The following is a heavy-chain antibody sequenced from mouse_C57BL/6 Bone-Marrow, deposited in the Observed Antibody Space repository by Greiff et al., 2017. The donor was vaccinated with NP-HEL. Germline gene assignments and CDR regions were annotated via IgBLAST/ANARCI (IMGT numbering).Heavy chain of an antibody. CDR1: GFSFTSYG. CDR2: IWGVGST. V-gene: IGHV2-6*01. D-gene: IGHD2-4*01. Sequence: VQRVESGPGLVAPSQSLSITCTVSGFSFTSYGVDWVRQSPGKGLEWLGVIWGVGSTNYNSALKSRLSISKDNSKSQVFLKMNSLQTDDTAMYYCARSYDYRSFYAMDYWGQGTSVTVSS. J-gene: IGHJ4*01. CDR3: ARSYDYRSFYAMDY.